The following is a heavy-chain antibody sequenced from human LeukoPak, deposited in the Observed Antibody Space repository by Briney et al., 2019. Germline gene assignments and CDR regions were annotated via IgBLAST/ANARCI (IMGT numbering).Heavy chain of an antibody. CDR3: ARISSWYKDEYFQH. V-gene: IGHV1-69*06. Sequence: GASVKVSCKASGGTFSSYAISWVRQAPGQGLEWMGRIIPIFGTANYAQKFQGRVTITADKSTSTAYMELSSLRSEDTAVYYCARISSWYKDEYFQHWGQGTLVTVSS. CDR2: IIPIFGTA. J-gene: IGHJ1*01. CDR1: GGTFSSYA. D-gene: IGHD6-13*01.